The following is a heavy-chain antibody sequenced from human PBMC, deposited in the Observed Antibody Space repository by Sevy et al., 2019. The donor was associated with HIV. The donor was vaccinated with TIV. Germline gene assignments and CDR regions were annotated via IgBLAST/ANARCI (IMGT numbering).Heavy chain of an antibody. CDR2: IKSKIDGETT. V-gene: IGHV3-15*01. D-gene: IGHD3-22*01. J-gene: IGHJ4*02. Sequence: GGSLRLSCAVSGFTFSNAWMHWVRQAPGTGLQWVGLIKSKIDGETTDYAAPVKGRFTISRDDSKNTVYLQMNSLKTKDTAVYYCATAPGYYDSSPFDYWGPGTLVTVSS. CDR1: GFTFSNAW. CDR3: ATAPGYYDSSPFDY.